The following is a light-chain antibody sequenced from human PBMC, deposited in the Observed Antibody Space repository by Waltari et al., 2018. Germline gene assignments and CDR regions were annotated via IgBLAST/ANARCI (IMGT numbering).Light chain of an antibody. Sequence: DIEMTQSPPTLSASVGDRVPISCRASRNIREWLAWYRQRPGTAPELLISKASVLETGVSSRFSGRASAAEFTLTISSLQPDDVATYYCQQYHSFSRFAFGPGTKVHLK. V-gene: IGKV1-5*03. J-gene: IGKJ3*01. CDR1: RNIREW. CDR3: QQYHSFSRFA. CDR2: KAS.